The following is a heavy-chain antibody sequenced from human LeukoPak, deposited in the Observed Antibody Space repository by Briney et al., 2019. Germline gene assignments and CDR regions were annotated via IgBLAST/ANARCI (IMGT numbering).Heavy chain of an antibody. J-gene: IGHJ3*02. Sequence: PSETLSLTCTVSGGSISDYYWSWIRQPPGKGLEWIGYINYSGSTNYNPSLKSRITISEDKSKNQFSLKLSSVTAADTAVYYCASQRIVVVVAASLHDAFDIWGQGTMVTVSS. CDR3: ASQRIVVVVAASLHDAFDI. V-gene: IGHV4-59*12. CDR2: INYSGST. CDR1: GGSISDYY. D-gene: IGHD2-15*01.